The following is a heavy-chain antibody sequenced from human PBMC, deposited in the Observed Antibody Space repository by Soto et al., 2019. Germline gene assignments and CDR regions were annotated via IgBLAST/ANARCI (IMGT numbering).Heavy chain of an antibody. D-gene: IGHD2-2*01. V-gene: IGHV3-30*03. CDR1: GFIFRNHV. J-gene: IGHJ5*02. CDR3: APRSGCCTSTSCLPEFHP. Sequence: QVQLAESGGGVVQPGRSLRLSCAASGFIFRNHVMHWVRQAPGKGLEWVAVISNAGSNKYYTDSVKCRFSISRDNSKNTLYLQMDSLRTEDTAVYFCAPRSGCCTSTSCLPEFHPRGQGTMVTVS. CDR2: ISNAGSNK.